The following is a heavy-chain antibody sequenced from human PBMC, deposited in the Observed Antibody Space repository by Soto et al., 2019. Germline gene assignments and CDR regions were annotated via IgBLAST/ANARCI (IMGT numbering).Heavy chain of an antibody. Sequence: GSLRLSCAASGFTFSSYSMNWVRQAPGKGLEWVSYISSSSSTIYYADSVKGRFTISRDNAKNSLYLQMNSLRAEDTAVYYCARRDLRRATTLRGASIDYWGQGTLVTVSS. CDR1: GFTFSSYS. V-gene: IGHV3-48*01. CDR2: ISSSSSTI. CDR3: ARRDLRRATTLRGASIDY. J-gene: IGHJ4*02. D-gene: IGHD1-26*01.